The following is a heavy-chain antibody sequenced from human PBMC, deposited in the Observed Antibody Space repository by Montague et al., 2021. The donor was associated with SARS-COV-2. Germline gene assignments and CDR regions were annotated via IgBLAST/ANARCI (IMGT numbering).Heavy chain of an antibody. Sequence: TLSLTCTVSGGSISSGGYYWSWIRQHPGKGLEWIGYIYYSGSTYYNPSLKSRVTISVDTSKNQFSLKMSSVTAAGTAAYYCARSPEPMIILIITSLNWYFDLWGRGTLVTVSS. D-gene: IGHD3-22*01. CDR2: IYYSGST. V-gene: IGHV4-31*03. CDR3: ARSPEPMIILIITSLNWYFDL. CDR1: GGSISSGGYY. J-gene: IGHJ2*01.